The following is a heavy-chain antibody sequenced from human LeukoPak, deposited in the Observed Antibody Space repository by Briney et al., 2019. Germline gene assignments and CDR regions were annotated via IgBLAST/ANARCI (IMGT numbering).Heavy chain of an antibody. V-gene: IGHV3-48*02. J-gene: IGHJ5*02. Sequence: GGSLRLSCAASGFTFTSYGMNWVCQAPGQGLELVSYISRSSSTIDYADSVKGRFTISRDNAKKSLYLQMNSLRDEDTAVYYCARVLLRTLWWFDPWGQGTLVTVSS. CDR3: ARVLLRTLWWFDP. CDR1: GFTFTSYG. D-gene: IGHD2/OR15-2a*01. CDR2: ISRSSSTI.